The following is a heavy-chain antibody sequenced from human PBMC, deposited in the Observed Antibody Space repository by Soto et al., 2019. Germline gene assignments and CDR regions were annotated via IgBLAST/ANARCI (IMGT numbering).Heavy chain of an antibody. CDR2: ISGSGGST. V-gene: IGHV3-23*01. CDR1: GFTFSSYA. D-gene: IGHD6-6*01. Sequence: GGSLRLSCAASGFTFSSYAMSWVRQAPGKGLEWVSAISGSGGSTYYADSVKGRFTISRDNSKNTLYLQMNSLRAEDTAVYYCANSIGASIAARNFDYWGQGTLVTVSS. CDR3: ANSIGASIAARNFDY. J-gene: IGHJ4*02.